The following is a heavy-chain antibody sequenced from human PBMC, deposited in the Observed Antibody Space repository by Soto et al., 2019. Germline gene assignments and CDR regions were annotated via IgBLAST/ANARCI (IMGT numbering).Heavy chain of an antibody. CDR2: VNPSSGNT. D-gene: IGHD3-10*01. J-gene: IGHJ6*02. CDR3: ATSRINMIRGVFYYGLDV. V-gene: IGHV1-8*03. CDR1: GYSFTKYD. Sequence: QEQLEQSGAEVKKPGASVKVSCKASGYSFTKYDFNWVRQATGQGLEWLGWVNPSSGNTDNAQKFQGRVTLPVNTSTSTAFMELSSLRSGDTAIYYCATSRINMIRGVFYYGLDVWGHGTTVTVSS.